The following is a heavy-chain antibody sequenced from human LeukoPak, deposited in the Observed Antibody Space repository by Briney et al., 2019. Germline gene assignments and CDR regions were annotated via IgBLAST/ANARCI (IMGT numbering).Heavy chain of an antibody. V-gene: IGHV1-2*06. J-gene: IGHJ4*02. CDR3: ARGSGHGDSPGLH. D-gene: IGHD4-17*01. CDR2: INPNSGGT. Sequence: GSVKVSCKASGYTFTGYYMHWVRQAPGQGLEWMGRINPNSGGTNYAQKFQGRVTMTRDTSISTAYMELNRLTSDDTAVYYCARGSGHGDSPGLHWGQGALVTVSS. CDR1: GYTFTGYY.